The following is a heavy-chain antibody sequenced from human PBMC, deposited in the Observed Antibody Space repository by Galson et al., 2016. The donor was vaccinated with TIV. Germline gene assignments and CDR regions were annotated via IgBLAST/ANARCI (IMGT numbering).Heavy chain of an antibody. CDR1: GFTFSTYG. CDR3: AKDGATGNYHYYGMDL. J-gene: IGHJ6*02. Sequence: SLRLSCAASGFTFSTYGMHWVRQAPGKGLEWVAVISNAGNNKYYADSVKGRFTISRDSSKNTLYLQMNSLRAEDTAVYYCAKDGATGNYHYYGMDLWAQGTTVTVSS. D-gene: IGHD1-1*01. CDR2: ISNAGNNK. V-gene: IGHV3-30*18.